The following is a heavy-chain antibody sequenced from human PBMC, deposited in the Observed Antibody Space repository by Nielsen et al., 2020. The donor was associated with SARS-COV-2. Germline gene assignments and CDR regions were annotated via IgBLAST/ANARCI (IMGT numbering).Heavy chain of an antibody. V-gene: IGHV3-33*01. CDR3: ARQWPDFDY. CDR1: GFTFSSYG. Sequence: GESLKISCAASGFTFSSYGMHWVRQAPGKGLEWVAFIWFDGSNTYFADSVKGRFTISRDNSRNTLYLQMNSLRAEDTAVYYCARQWPDFDYWGRGTLVTVSS. J-gene: IGHJ4*02. CDR2: IWFDGSNT. D-gene: IGHD6-19*01.